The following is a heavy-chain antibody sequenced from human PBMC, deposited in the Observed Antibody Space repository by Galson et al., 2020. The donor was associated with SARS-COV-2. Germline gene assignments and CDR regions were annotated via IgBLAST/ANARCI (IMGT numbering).Heavy chain of an antibody. CDR1: GYTFSNFG. D-gene: IGHD3-22*01. Sequence: ASVKVSCKASGYTFSNFGVSWVRQAPGQGLEWMGWISPNSGSTYYAQNLQGRVTMTTETSTSTVYMELRSLRSDDTAVYYCARGRGTYFYDSSGYKRPAAFDIWGQGTRITVSS. CDR2: ISPNSGST. CDR3: ARGRGTYFYDSSGYKRPAAFDI. J-gene: IGHJ3*02. V-gene: IGHV1-18*01.